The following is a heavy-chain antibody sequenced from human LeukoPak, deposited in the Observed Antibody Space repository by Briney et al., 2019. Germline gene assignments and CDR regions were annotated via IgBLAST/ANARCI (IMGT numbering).Heavy chain of an antibody. CDR2: ISRSGDST. V-gene: IGHV3-23*01. Sequence: GGSLRLSCAVSGLTLSSYAMSWVRQAPGKGLEWVSVISRSGDSTYYADSVKGRFTVSRDNSKNTLYLQMSSLRAEDTAVYYCAKDERNWNYNLASQTYDWGQGTLVTVSS. J-gene: IGHJ4*02. CDR1: GLTLSSYA. D-gene: IGHD1-7*01. CDR3: AKDERNWNYNLASQTYD.